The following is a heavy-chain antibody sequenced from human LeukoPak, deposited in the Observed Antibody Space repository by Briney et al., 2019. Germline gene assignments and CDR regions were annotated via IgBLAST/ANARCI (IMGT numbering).Heavy chain of an antibody. CDR1: GGTFSSYA. Sequence: GASVKVSCKASGGTFSSYAISWVRQAPGQGLEWMGGIIPIFGTANYAQKFQGRVTITADESTSTAYMELSSLRSEDTAVYYCAKEPTGIIVGATGPFDYWGQGTLVTVSS. V-gene: IGHV1-69*13. CDR2: IIPIFGTA. J-gene: IGHJ4*02. D-gene: IGHD1-26*01. CDR3: AKEPTGIIVGATGPFDY.